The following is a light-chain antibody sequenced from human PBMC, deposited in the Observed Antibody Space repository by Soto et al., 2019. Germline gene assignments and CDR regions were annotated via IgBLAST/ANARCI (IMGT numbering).Light chain of an antibody. Sequence: EIVLTQSPVTLSVSPGERATLSCRASQSINSNLAWYQQKPGQAPRLLIYGASTRATGIPARFSGSGAGTEFTLTISSLQSEDFALYYCQQYNNWPPLTFGGGTKVDIK. J-gene: IGKJ4*01. CDR2: GAS. CDR3: QQYNNWPPLT. CDR1: QSINSN. V-gene: IGKV3-15*01.